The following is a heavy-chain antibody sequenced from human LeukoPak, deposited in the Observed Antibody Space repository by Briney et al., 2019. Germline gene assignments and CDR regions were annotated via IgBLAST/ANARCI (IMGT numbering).Heavy chain of an antibody. V-gene: IGHV4-59*01. CDR1: GVSISSYY. CDR3: ARVSGGTYPDY. CDR2: TYYSGST. Sequence: SETLSLTCTVSGVSISSYYWSWIRQPPGKGLEWIGYTYYSGSTNYNPSLKSRVTISVDTSKNQFSLKLSSVTAADTAVYYCARVSGGTYPDYWGQGTLVTVSP. D-gene: IGHD1-26*01. J-gene: IGHJ4*02.